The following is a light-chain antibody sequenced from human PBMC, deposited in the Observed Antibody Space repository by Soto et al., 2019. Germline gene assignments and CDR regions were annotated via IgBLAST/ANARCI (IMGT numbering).Light chain of an antibody. CDR2: TNN. CDR1: SSNIGNNP. Sequence: QSVLTQPPSASGTPGQGVTIPCSGSSSNIGNNPVNWYQQLPGAAPKLLIYTNNQRPSGVPDRFSGSKSGTSASLAITGLQSDDEADYYCAAWDGSLNGYVFGTGTKLTVL. J-gene: IGLJ1*01. CDR3: AAWDGSLNGYV. V-gene: IGLV1-44*01.